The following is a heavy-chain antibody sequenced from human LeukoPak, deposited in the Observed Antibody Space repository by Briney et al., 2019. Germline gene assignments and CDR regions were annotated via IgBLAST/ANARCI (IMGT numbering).Heavy chain of an antibody. CDR1: GGSISSNW. D-gene: IGHD4-17*01. Sequence: SETLSLTCAVSGGSISSNWWSWVRQSPGKGLEWIAEIYHNGDTNYNPSLKSRVTISVDQSKSQFSLELNSVTAADTAAYYCARDFNYGDLVYWGQGTLVTVSS. CDR3: ARDFNYGDLVY. CDR2: IYHNGDT. V-gene: IGHV4-4*02. J-gene: IGHJ4*02.